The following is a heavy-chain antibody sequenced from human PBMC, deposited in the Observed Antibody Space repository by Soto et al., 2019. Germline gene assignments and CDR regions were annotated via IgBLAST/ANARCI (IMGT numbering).Heavy chain of an antibody. CDR3: ARGLEDFWSGYSAY. J-gene: IGHJ4*02. V-gene: IGHV1-18*01. Sequence: GASVKVSGKASGYTFTSYGISWVRQAPGQGLEWMGWISAYNGNTNYAQKLQGRVTMTTDTSTSTAYMELRSLRSDDTAVYYCARGLEDFWSGYSAYWGQGTLVTVSS. CDR1: GYTFTSYG. CDR2: ISAYNGNT. D-gene: IGHD3-3*01.